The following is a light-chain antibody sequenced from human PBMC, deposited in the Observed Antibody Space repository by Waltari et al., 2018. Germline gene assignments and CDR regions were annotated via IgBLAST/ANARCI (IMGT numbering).Light chain of an antibody. J-gene: IGLJ2*01. Sequence: SYVVTQPPSVSLAPGKTATITCGGDDIGRKNVCWYQQRPGQAPVLVVYVNSDRSSGVPERFSGSNSGDTATLTISRVEVGDEADFYCQVWDSTTDHAIFGGGTKLTVL. CDR2: VNS. CDR1: DIGRKN. CDR3: QVWDSTTDHAI. V-gene: IGLV3-21*03.